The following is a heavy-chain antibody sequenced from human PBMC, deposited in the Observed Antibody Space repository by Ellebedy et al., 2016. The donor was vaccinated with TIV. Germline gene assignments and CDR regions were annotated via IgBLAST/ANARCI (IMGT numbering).Heavy chain of an antibody. CDR3: ARIYPTITMVRDLAFDI. J-gene: IGHJ3*02. CDR2: MNPNSGNT. CDR1: GYTFTSYD. Sequence: ASVKVSCXASGYTFTSYDINWVRQATGQGLEWMGWMNPNSGNTGYAQKFQGRVTMTRNTSISTAYMELSSLRSEDTAVYYCARIYPTITMVRDLAFDIWGQGTMVTVSS. D-gene: IGHD3-10*01. V-gene: IGHV1-8*01.